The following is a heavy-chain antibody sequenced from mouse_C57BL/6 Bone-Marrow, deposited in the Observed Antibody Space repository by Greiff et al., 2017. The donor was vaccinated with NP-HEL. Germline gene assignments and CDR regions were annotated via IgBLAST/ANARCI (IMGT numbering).Heavy chain of an antibody. V-gene: IGHV1-78*01. Sequence: QVQLQQSDAELVKPGASVKISCKVSGYTFTDHTIHWMKQRPEQGLEWIGYIYPRDGSTKYNEKFKGKATLTADKSSSTAYMQLNSLTSEDSAVYFCARWEHYSNYGFHYYAMDYWGQGTSVTVSS. J-gene: IGHJ4*01. CDR2: IYPRDGST. CDR1: GYTFTDHT. D-gene: IGHD2-5*01. CDR3: ARWEHYSNYGFHYYAMDY.